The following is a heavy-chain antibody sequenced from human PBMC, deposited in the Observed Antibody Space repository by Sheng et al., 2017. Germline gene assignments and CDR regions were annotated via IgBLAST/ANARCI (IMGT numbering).Heavy chain of an antibody. D-gene: IGHD6-13*01. V-gene: IGHV4-34*01. Sequence: QVQLQQWGAGLLKPSETLSITCAVYGGSFSGYYWSWIRQPPGKGLEWIGEINHSGSTNYNPSLKSRVTISVDTSKNQFSLKLSSVTAADTAVYYCARDKPGYSSSWYYYYYGMDVWGQGTTVTVSS. J-gene: IGHJ6*02. CDR1: GGSFSGYY. CDR3: ARDKPGYSSSWYYYYYGMDV. CDR2: INHSGST.